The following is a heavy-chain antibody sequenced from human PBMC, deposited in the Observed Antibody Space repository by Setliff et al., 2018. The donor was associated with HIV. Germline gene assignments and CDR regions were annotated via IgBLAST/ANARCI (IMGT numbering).Heavy chain of an antibody. CDR2: INAGNGDT. CDR3: ARDLPTPNWGFDY. J-gene: IGHJ4*02. V-gene: IGHV1-3*01. Sequence: ASVKVSCKASGYTFTSYYIHWVRQAPGQRLEWMEWINAGNGDTKYSQKFQGRVTATTDTSASTAYMELSSLRSEDTAVYYCARDLPTPNWGFDYWGQGTLVTVSS. D-gene: IGHD7-27*01. CDR1: GYTFTSYY.